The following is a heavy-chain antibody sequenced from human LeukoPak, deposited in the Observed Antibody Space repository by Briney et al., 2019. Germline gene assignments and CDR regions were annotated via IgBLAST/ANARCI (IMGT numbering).Heavy chain of an antibody. CDR3: AKEKPPTIFGVDGRYYFDY. Sequence: GGSLGLSCAASGFTFSTYGIHWVRQAPGKGLEWVAVISYDGSDKSYADSVKGRFTISRDNSKNTLYLQMNSLRAEDTAVYYCAKEKPPTIFGVDGRYYFDYWGQGTLVTVSS. CDR1: GFTFSTYG. CDR2: ISYDGSDK. J-gene: IGHJ4*02. V-gene: IGHV3-30*18. D-gene: IGHD3-3*01.